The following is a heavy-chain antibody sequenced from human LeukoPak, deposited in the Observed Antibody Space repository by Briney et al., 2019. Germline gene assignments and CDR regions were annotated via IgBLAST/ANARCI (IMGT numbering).Heavy chain of an antibody. Sequence: SQTLSLTCAVSGASISSYYWGWIRQPPGKGLEWIGYIYYSGSTNYSPSLKSRVTISVDTSKNQFSLKLNSVTAADTAVYYCASTPWGRFDAWGQGTLVTVSS. V-gene: IGHV4-59*01. CDR1: GASISSYY. CDR2: IYYSGST. D-gene: IGHD7-27*01. CDR3: ASTPWGRFDA. J-gene: IGHJ5*02.